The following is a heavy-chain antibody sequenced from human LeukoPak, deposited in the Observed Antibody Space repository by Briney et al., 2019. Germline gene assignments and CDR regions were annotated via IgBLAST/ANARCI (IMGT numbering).Heavy chain of an antibody. CDR1: GFTFSSYA. J-gene: IGHJ4*02. CDR2: ISWNSGSI. CDR3: AKGYSSSSVKWFDY. D-gene: IGHD6-6*01. Sequence: GGSLRLSCAASGFTFSSYAMHWVRQAPGKGLEWVSGISWNSGSIGYADSVKGRFTISRDNAKNSLYLQMNSLRAEDMALYYCAKGYSSSSVKWFDYWGQGTLVTVSS. V-gene: IGHV3-9*03.